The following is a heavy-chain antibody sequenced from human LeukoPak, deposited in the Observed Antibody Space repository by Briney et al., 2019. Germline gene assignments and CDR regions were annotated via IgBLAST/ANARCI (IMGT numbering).Heavy chain of an antibody. CDR1: GYTFSSYY. D-gene: IGHD3-22*01. CDR3: ARGYYDTRGSAFDI. J-gene: IGHJ3*02. Sequence: ASVKVSFKASGYTFSSYYMHWVRQAPGQGLEWMGIINPSGGGTSYAQKFQGRVTMTGDTSTSTVYMDLSSLRSEDTAMYYCARGYYDTRGSAFDIWGQGTMVTVSS. CDR2: INPSGGGT. V-gene: IGHV1-46*01.